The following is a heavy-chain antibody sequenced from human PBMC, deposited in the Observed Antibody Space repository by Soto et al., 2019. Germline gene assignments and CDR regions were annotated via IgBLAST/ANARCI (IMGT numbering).Heavy chain of an antibody. CDR2: IFPKFGTT. D-gene: IGHD3-16*02. J-gene: IGHJ6*02. V-gene: IGHV1-69*13. CDR1: GDTDTNYV. Sequence: SVKVSCKASGDTDTNYVISWVRQAPGQGLEWMGGIFPKFGTTYSAQKLQDRLTITADESTSTVYMQLSSLRLDDAAVYYCEAEMTFGKLSVVWGQGTTVTVSS. CDR3: EAEMTFGKLSVV.